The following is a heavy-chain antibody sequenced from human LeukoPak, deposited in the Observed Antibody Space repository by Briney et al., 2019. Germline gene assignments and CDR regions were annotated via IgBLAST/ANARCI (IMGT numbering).Heavy chain of an antibody. Sequence: GGSLRLSCAASGFTVSSNYMSWVRQAPEKGLEWVSFIYTGGRTYSADSVKGRFTISRDNSKNTLYLQMNSLRPEDTAVYYCARGPRALVPAADDAFDIWGQGTMVTVSS. CDR3: ARGPRALVPAADDAFDI. D-gene: IGHD2-2*01. V-gene: IGHV3-66*02. J-gene: IGHJ3*02. CDR2: IYTGGRT. CDR1: GFTVSSNY.